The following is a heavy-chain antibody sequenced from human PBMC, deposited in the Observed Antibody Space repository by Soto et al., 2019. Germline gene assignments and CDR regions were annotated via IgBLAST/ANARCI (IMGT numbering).Heavy chain of an antibody. CDR1: GFTFSDHY. V-gene: IGHV3-72*01. Sequence: EVQLVESGGGLVQPGGSLRLSCAASGFTFSDHYMDWVRQAPGKGLEWIGRSRNKANRYTTEYAASVKGRFTISKDDLRSSVNLHIDSVRTQDTAVYFCASGPRPMAVAGYYFAYWGTGTLVTVSS. CDR3: ASGPRPMAVAGYYFAY. D-gene: IGHD6-13*01. J-gene: IGHJ4*02. CDR2: SRNKANRYTT.